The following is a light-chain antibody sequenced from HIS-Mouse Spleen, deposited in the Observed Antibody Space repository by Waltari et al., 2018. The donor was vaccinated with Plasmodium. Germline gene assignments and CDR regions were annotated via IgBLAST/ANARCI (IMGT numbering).Light chain of an antibody. CDR3: QAWDSSTWV. V-gene: IGLV3-1*01. Sequence: SYELTQPPSVSVSPGQTARITCSGDKLGDKYACWYQQKPGQSPVLVIYQDSKRPSGLPERFSGSNSGNTATLTISGTQAMDEADYYCQAWDSSTWVFGGGTKLTVL. J-gene: IGLJ3*02. CDR2: QDS. CDR1: KLGDKY.